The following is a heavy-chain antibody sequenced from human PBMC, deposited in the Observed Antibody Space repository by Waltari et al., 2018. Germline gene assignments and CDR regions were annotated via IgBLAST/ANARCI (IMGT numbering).Heavy chain of an antibody. CDR1: GFSFDTSA. CDR3: ATPRDETRGYFPDF. CDR2: IRYDATQQ. Sequence: QVQVVESGGGVVQPGTSLSLSCVASGFSFDTSAMHWVRQAPGKGLEWVAVIRYDATQQKYADSVKGRFTISRDNSNNTLFLQLDSLTAEDTGVYFCATPRDETRGYFPDFWGQGTLVTVAS. V-gene: IGHV3-30*01. J-gene: IGHJ4*02. D-gene: IGHD3-22*01.